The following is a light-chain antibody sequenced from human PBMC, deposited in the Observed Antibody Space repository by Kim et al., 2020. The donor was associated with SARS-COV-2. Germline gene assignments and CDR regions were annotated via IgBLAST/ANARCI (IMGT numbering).Light chain of an antibody. V-gene: IGKV1-39*01. CDR3: PQSYSIPWT. CDR2: AAS. CDR1: QSISIY. J-gene: IGKJ1*01. Sequence: DIQMTQSPSSLSASVGDRVTITCRASQSISIYLNWYQHKPGKAPKLLIYAASSLHSGVPSRFSGSGSGTDFTLTSSSLQPEDFARYYWPQSYSIPWTFGKGTKVDIK.